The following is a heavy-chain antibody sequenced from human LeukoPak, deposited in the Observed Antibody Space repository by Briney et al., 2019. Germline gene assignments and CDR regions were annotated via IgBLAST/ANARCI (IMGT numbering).Heavy chain of an antibody. V-gene: IGHV3-23*01. CDR3: ARASYYDFWSGYRLEWLSTDTVNYFDY. J-gene: IGHJ4*02. CDR1: GFTFSSYA. Sequence: GGSLRLSCAASGFTFSSYAMSWVRQAPEKGLEWVSAISGSGDSTYYGDSVKGRFTISRDNSKNTLYLQMNSLRAEDTAVYYCARASYYDFWSGYRLEWLSTDTVNYFDYWGQGTLVTVSS. D-gene: IGHD3-3*01. CDR2: ISGSGDST.